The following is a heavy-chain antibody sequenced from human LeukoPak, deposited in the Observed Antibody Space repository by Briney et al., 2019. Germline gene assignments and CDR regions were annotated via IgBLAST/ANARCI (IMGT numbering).Heavy chain of an antibody. J-gene: IGHJ4*01. CDR2: ISWNSGNK. CDR3: VRDNAYTFDY. CDR1: GFTFDNYA. D-gene: IGHD5-24*01. V-gene: IGHV3-9*01. Sequence: SLRLSCAASGFTFDNYAMHWVRQAPGKGLEWVAGISWNSGNKGYADSVKGRFTISRDNAKNSLYLQMNSLRAEDTAIYYCVRDNAYTFDYWGQGTLVTVSS.